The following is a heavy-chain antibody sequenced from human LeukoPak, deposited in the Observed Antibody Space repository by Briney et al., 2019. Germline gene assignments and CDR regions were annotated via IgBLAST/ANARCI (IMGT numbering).Heavy chain of an antibody. CDR2: INHSGST. CDR3: ACSYDSSGYY. J-gene: IGHJ4*02. Sequence: SETLSLTCAVYGGSFSGYYWSWIRQPPGKGLEWSGEINHSGSTNYNPSLKSRVTISVDTSKNQFSLKLSSVTAADTAVYYCACSYDSSGYYWGQGTLVTVSS. D-gene: IGHD3-22*01. CDR1: GGSFSGYY. V-gene: IGHV4-34*01.